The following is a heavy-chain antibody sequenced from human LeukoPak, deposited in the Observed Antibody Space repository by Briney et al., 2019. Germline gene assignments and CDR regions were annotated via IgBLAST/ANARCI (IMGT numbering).Heavy chain of an antibody. Sequence: ASVKVSCKASGYTFTSYGISWVRQAPGQGLEWMGIVNPSGGSTNYAQKFQGRVTMTRDMSTSTVYMELSSLRSEDTAVYYCAKVRTYYYDSSYSGFDYWGQGTQVTVSS. CDR2: VNPSGGST. CDR3: AKVRTYYYDSSYSGFDY. V-gene: IGHV1-46*01. J-gene: IGHJ4*02. D-gene: IGHD3-22*01. CDR1: GYTFTSYG.